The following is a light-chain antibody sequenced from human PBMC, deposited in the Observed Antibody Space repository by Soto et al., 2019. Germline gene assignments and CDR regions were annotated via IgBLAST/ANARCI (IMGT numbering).Light chain of an antibody. Sequence: VLTQSRATLSLSEVDRAKFSYRPSQTLGSGYLAWYKQKPGQDSRTLIYAASSRATGIPVRLSGSGSGTDFTLTKSRLEPEDFAMYFCQQYGNSPLINFGQGKRPEN. V-gene: IGKV3-20*01. CDR3: QQYGNSPLIN. CDR1: QTLGSGY. CDR2: AAS. J-gene: IGKJ5*01.